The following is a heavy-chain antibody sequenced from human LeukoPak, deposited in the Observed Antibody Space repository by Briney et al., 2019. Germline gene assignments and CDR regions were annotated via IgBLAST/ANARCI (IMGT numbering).Heavy chain of an antibody. J-gene: IGHJ5*02. Sequence: SETLSLTCIVSGGSISSRGYYWSWIRQPPGKGLEWIGYIYYSGSTNYNPSLKSRVTISVDTSKNQFSLKLSSVTAADTAVYYCARYSSGWYGQDWFDPWGQGTLVTVSS. CDR1: GGSISSRGYY. D-gene: IGHD6-19*01. CDR3: ARYSSGWYGQDWFDP. CDR2: IYYSGST. V-gene: IGHV4-61*08.